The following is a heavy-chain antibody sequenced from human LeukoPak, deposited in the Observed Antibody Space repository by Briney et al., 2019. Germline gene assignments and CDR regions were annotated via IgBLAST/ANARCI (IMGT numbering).Heavy chain of an antibody. CDR2: INSHGSYT. Sequence: GGSLRLSCAAPGFTFSSYAMSWVRKAPGKGLVWVSRINSHGSYTSYADSVKGRFTISRDNAKNTLYLQMNSLRADDTAVYYCATLRLSYCAGDCLGYWGQGTLVTVSS. CDR3: ATLRLSYCAGDCLGY. J-gene: IGHJ4*02. V-gene: IGHV3-74*03. CDR1: GFTFSSYA. D-gene: IGHD2-21*01.